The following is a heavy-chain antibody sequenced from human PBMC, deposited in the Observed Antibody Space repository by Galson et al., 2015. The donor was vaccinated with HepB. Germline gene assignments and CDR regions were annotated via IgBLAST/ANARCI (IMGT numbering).Heavy chain of an antibody. CDR1: GFTFSSYA. CDR3: ARCIAARPGYYYGMDV. V-gene: IGHV3-30-3*01. J-gene: IGHJ6*02. Sequence: SLRLSCAASGFTFSSYAMHWVRQAPGKGLEWVAVISYDGSNKYYADSVKGRFTISRDNSKNTLYLQMNSLRAEDTAVYYCARCIAARPGYYYGMDVWGQGTTVTVSS. D-gene: IGHD6-6*01. CDR2: ISYDGSNK.